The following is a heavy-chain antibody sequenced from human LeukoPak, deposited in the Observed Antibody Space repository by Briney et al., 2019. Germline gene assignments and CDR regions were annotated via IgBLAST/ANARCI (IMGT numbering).Heavy chain of an antibody. D-gene: IGHD4-17*01. J-gene: IGHJ6*02. CDR1: GFTFSSYG. CDR3: AKVPTTVTFYYYYYGMDV. CDR2: IRYDGSNK. Sequence: PGGSLRLSCAASGFTFSSYGMHWVRQAPGKGLEWVAFIRYDGSNKYYADSVKGRFTISRDNSKNTLYLQMNSLRAEDTAVYYSAKVPTTVTFYYYYYGMDVWGQGTTVTVSS. V-gene: IGHV3-30*02.